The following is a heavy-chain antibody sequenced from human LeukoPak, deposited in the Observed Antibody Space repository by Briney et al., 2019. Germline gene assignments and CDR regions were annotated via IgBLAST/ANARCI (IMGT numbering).Heavy chain of an antibody. V-gene: IGHV3-23*01. Sequence: GGSLRLSCAASGFTFSSYAMSWVRQAPGKGLEWVSAICGSGGSTYYADSVKGRFTISRDNSKNTLYLQMNSLRAEDTAVYYCAKDRSPRLRFLEWLLNEWGQGTLVTVSS. CDR2: ICGSGGST. CDR1: GFTFSSYA. J-gene: IGHJ4*02. D-gene: IGHD3-3*01. CDR3: AKDRSPRLRFLEWLLNE.